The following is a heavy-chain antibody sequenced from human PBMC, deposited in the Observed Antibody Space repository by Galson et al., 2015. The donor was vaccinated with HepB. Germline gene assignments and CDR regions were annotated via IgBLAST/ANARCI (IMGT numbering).Heavy chain of an antibody. CDR1: GFTFSDYY. D-gene: IGHD2-2*02. V-gene: IGHV3-11*06. Sequence: SLRLSCAASGFTFSDYYMSWIRQAPGKGLEWVSYISSSSSYTNYADSVKGRFTISRDNAKNSLYLQMNSLRAEDTAVYYCARTYCSSTSCYKGAYYYYMDVWGKGTTVTVSS. CDR2: ISSSSSYT. J-gene: IGHJ6*03. CDR3: ARTYCSSTSCYKGAYYYYMDV.